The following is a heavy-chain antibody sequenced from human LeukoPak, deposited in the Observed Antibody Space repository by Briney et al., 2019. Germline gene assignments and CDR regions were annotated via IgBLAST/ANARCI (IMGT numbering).Heavy chain of an antibody. CDR1: GFTFSPCT. Sequence: GGSLRLSCAASGFTFSPCTMNWVRQAPGKGLEWVTSISSSSTFIYYADSVRGRFTVSRDNAKNSLCLQMNRLRAEDTAVYYCARDRGYSDNDPDYYHSYVDVWGKGTTVTVSS. V-gene: IGHV3-21*01. CDR2: ISSSSTFI. CDR3: ARDRGYSDNDPDYYHSYVDV. J-gene: IGHJ6*03. D-gene: IGHD5-12*01.